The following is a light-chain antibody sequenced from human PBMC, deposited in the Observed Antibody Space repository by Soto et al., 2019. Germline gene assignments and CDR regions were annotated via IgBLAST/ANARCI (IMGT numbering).Light chain of an antibody. CDR2: TAS. CDR3: QQSYSTPRT. Sequence: DIQMTQSPSSLSASVGDRVTITCRASQSISSYLNWYQQKPGKAPKLLISTASSLQSGVPSSFSGSGSGTDFTLTISSLQPEDFATYYCQQSYSTPRTFGHWTKVEIK. CDR1: QSISSY. V-gene: IGKV1-39*01. J-gene: IGKJ1*01.